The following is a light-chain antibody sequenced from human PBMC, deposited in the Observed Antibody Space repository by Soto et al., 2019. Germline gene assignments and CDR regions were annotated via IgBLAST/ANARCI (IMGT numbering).Light chain of an antibody. CDR1: QSVLYSSNNKNY. V-gene: IGKV4-1*01. CDR3: QHYYSSPLT. CDR2: WAS. J-gene: IGKJ4*01. Sequence: DIVMTQSPDSLAVSLGERATINCKSSQSVLYSSNNKNYLAWYQQKPGQPPKLLIYWASTRASGVPDRFSGSGSGTDFTLTISSLQAEDVAVYYCQHYYSSPLTFGGGTKVEI.